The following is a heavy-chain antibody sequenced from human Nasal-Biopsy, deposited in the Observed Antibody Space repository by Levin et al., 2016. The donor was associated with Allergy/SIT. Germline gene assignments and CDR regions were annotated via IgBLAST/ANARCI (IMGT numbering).Heavy chain of an antibody. CDR3: ARDDGRSSTNALDI. Sequence: ASVKVSCKASGYTFTDYYMHWVRQAPGQGLEWMGWINLESGGTRYAQQFQGRVTMTRDTSISTAYMEVSSLRYDDTAVYYCARDDGRSSTNALDIWGQGTMVTVS. CDR2: INLESGGT. CDR1: GYTFTDYY. V-gene: IGHV1-2*02. D-gene: IGHD6-6*01. J-gene: IGHJ3*02.